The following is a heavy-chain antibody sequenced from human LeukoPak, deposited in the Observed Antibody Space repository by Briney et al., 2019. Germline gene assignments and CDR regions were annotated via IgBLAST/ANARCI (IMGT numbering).Heavy chain of an antibody. CDR3: ARGRGIAARPGGYYYYMDV. CDR1: GGTFSSYA. CDR2: IIPIFGTA. V-gene: IGHV1-69*13. J-gene: IGHJ6*03. D-gene: IGHD6-6*01. Sequence: SVKVSCKASGGTFSSYAISWVRQAPGQGLEWMGGIIPIFGTANYAQKFQGRVTITADESTSTAYMGLSSLRSEDTAVYYCARGRGIAARPGGYYYYMDVWGKGTTVTVSS.